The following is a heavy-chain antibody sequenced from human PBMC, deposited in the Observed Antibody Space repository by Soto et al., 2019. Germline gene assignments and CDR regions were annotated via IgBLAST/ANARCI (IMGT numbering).Heavy chain of an antibody. V-gene: IGHV3-11*06. J-gene: IGHJ4*02. CDR1: GFTFSDYY. CDR2: ITDSGTYT. Sequence: QVQLVESGGGLVKPGGSLRLSCEASGFTFSDYYMSWIRQAPGKGLEWVSYITDSGTYTNYADSVRGRFTISRDNTKNSLFLHLNGLRAADTAVYYCPRDGEQWQIRTRSFDSWGQGTLVTVSS. CDR3: PRDGEQWQIRTRSFDS. D-gene: IGHD6-19*01.